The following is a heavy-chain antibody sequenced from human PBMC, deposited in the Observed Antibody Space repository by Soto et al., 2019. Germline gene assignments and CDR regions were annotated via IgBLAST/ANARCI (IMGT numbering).Heavy chain of an antibody. CDR2: SSNSGSFT. CDR1: GFTFSDHY. Sequence: GGSLRLSCAASGFTFSDHYMSWIRQAPGKGLEWIGYSSNSGSFTRYADSVKGRFSISRDNAKNSLFLQINSLRGDDTAIYYCVRSGDNYNILDYWGQGTPVTVSS. J-gene: IGHJ4*02. V-gene: IGHV3-11*06. CDR3: VRSGDNYNILDY. D-gene: IGHD3-9*01.